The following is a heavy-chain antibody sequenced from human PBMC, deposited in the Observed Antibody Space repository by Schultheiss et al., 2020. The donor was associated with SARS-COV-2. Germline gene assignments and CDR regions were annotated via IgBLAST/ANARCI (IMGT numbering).Heavy chain of an antibody. D-gene: IGHD6-13*01. Sequence: GGSLRLSCAASGFTFSNSDMNWVHQAPGKGLEWVSGVSWNGSRTHYADSVKGRFIISRDNSRNTLYLQMNSLRAEDTAVYYCAKDRIAAAGYFDYWGQGTLVTVSS. CDR1: GFTFSNSD. V-gene: IGHV3-35*01. CDR2: VSWNGSRT. CDR3: AKDRIAAAGYFDY. J-gene: IGHJ4*02.